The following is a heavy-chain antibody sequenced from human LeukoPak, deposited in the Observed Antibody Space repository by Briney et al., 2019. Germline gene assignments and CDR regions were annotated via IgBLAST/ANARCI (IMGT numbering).Heavy chain of an antibody. J-gene: IGHJ6*03. Sequence: GGSLRLSCAASGFTFSSYEMNWVRQAPGKGLEWVSYISSSGSTIYYADSVKGRFTISRDNSKNTLYLQMNSLRAEDTAVYYCAKGAVLLWFGHQGHMDVWGKGTTVTISS. CDR2: ISSSGSTI. CDR3: AKGAVLLWFGHQGHMDV. CDR1: GFTFSSYE. D-gene: IGHD3-10*01. V-gene: IGHV3-48*03.